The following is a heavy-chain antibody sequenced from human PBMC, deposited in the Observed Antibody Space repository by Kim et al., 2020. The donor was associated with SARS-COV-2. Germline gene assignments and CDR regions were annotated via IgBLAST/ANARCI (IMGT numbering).Heavy chain of an antibody. Sequence: SETLSLTCTVSGGSISSYYWSWIRQPPGKGLEWIGYIYYSGSTNYNPSLKSRVTISVDTSKNQFSLKLSSVTAADTAVYYCARRRSGSYRLIDAFDIWGQGTMVTVSS. D-gene: IGHD3-10*01. V-gene: IGHV4-59*08. CDR1: GGSISSYY. CDR2: IYYSGST. CDR3: ARRRSGSYRLIDAFDI. J-gene: IGHJ3*02.